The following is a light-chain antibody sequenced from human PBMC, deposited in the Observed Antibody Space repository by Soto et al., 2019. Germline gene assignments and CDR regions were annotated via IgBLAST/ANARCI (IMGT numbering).Light chain of an antibody. V-gene: IGKV3-15*01. CDR3: QQYYTTPWT. CDR2: RAS. CDR1: QTIYSN. J-gene: IGKJ1*01. Sequence: IGMTQSPSTLSVPPGPRAPLSARASQTIYSNVAWYQQRPGQPPRLLIYRASSRATGIPARFSGSGSGTEFTLTISSLQAEDVAVYYCQQYYTTPWTFGQGTKVDIK.